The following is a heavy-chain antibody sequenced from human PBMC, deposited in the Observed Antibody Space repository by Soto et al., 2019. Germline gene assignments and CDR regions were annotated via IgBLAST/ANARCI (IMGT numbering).Heavy chain of an antibody. J-gene: IGHJ4*02. Sequence: EVQLLESGGGLVKPGGSLRISCAASGFTFSSYAMTWVRQAPGKGLEWVSAITGSGGTTYYADSVKGRFTISRDNSKNTLYMQMNSLRAEDTAIYYCATGDCSGGSCYCGNACWGQGTLVTVSS. CDR1: GFTFSSYA. CDR2: ITGSGGTT. CDR3: ATGDCSGGSCYCGNAC. V-gene: IGHV3-23*01. D-gene: IGHD2-15*01.